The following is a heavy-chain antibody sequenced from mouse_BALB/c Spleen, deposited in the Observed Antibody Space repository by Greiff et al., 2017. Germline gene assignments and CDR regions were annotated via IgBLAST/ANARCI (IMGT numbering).Heavy chain of an antibody. CDR2: IDPENGNT. D-gene: IGHD2-3*01. CDR3: ARWGGYFYYAMDY. Sequence: VQLQQSGAELVRPGALVKLSCKASGFNIKDYYMHWVKQRPEQGLEWIGWIDPENGNTIYDPKFQGKASITADTSSNTVYLQLSSLTSEDTAVYYCARWGGYFYYAMDYWGQGTSVTVSS. V-gene: IGHV14-1*02. CDR1: GFNIKDYY. J-gene: IGHJ4*01.